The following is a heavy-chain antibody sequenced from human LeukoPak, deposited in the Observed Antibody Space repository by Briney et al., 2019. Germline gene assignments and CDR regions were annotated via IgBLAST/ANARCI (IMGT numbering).Heavy chain of an antibody. CDR1: GFTVSSNY. CDR3: AKNLWFGELEDY. CDR2: IYSGGST. Sequence: GGSLRLSCAASGFTVSSNYMSWVRQAPGKGLEWVSDIYSGGSTYYADSVKGRFTISRDNSKNTLYLQMNSLRAEDTAVYYCAKNLWFGELEDYWGQGTLVTVSS. V-gene: IGHV3-53*01. J-gene: IGHJ4*02. D-gene: IGHD3-10*01.